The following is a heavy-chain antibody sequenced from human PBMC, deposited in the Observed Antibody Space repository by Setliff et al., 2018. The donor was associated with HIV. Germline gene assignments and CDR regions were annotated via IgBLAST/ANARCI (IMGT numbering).Heavy chain of an antibody. CDR2: IIPNSGGT. J-gene: IGHJ3*02. CDR3: ATKVYCTNGVCLDAFDI. Sequence: ASVKVSCKASGYTFTAYFMHWVRQAPGQGLEWMGRIIPNSGGTNYAQKFQGRVTMTRDTSISTGYMELSRLRSDDTAVYYCATKVYCTNGVCLDAFDIWG. V-gene: IGHV1-2*06. D-gene: IGHD2-8*01. CDR1: GYTFTAYF.